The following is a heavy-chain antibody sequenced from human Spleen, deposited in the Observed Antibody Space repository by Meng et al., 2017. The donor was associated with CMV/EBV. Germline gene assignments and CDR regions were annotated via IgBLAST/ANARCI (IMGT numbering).Heavy chain of an antibody. CDR2: INHSGST. CDR1: GGSFSGYY. CDR3: ARGPAGSSWVYEYYFDY. J-gene: IGHJ4*02. D-gene: IGHD6-13*01. Sequence: QVQTQQPGPGLGEPSQTLSLPCAVYGGSFSGYYWSWIRQPPGKGLEWIGEINHSGSTNYNPSLKSRVTISVDTSKNQFSLKLSSVTAADTAVYYCARGPAGSSWVYEYYFDYWGQGTLVTVAS. V-gene: IGHV4-34*01.